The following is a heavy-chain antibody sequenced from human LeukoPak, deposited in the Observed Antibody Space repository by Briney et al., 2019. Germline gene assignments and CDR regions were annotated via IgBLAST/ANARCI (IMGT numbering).Heavy chain of an antibody. CDR3: ARARIDY. D-gene: IGHD1-14*01. J-gene: IGHJ4*02. CDR2: IKDDGSEK. Sequence: TGGSLRLSCVGSGFTFSRYWMTWVRQAPGKGLEWVANIKDDGSEKYSVDSVKGRFTISRDNAKNLLYLQMSSLRAEDTAVYYGARARIDYWGQGTLVTVSS. CDR1: GFTFSRYW. V-gene: IGHV3-7*04.